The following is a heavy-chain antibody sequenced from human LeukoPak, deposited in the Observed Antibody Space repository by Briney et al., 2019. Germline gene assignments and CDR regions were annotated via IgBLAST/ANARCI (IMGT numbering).Heavy chain of an antibody. CDR3: AKGTGRYWTFFDF. V-gene: IGHV3-9*01. CDR1: GFTFDDFA. J-gene: IGHJ4*02. CDR2: ISWNSGSI. D-gene: IGHD1-26*01. Sequence: GGSLRLSCAASGFTFDDFAMHWVRQAPGKGLEWVSGISWNSGSIDYAHSVKGRFTISRDNAKNSLYLQMNSLTPEDAALYYCAKGTGRYWTFFDFWGQGALVSVSS.